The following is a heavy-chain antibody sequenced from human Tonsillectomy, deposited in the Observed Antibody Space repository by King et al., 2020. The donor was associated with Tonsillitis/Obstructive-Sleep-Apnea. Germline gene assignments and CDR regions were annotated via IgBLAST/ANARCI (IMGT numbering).Heavy chain of an antibody. J-gene: IGHJ6*03. Sequence: QLQESGPGLVKPSENLSLTCTVSGGSVSSGSYYWSWIRQPPGKGLEWIGYIYYSGSTNYNPSLKSRVTISEDMSKNQFYLKLSSVTAADTAVYYCARDRRRADYGDYYYYMDVWGKGTTVTVSS. CDR2: IYYSGST. V-gene: IGHV4-61*01. CDR3: ARDRRRADYGDYYYYMDV. CDR1: GGSVSSGSYY. D-gene: IGHD4-17*01.